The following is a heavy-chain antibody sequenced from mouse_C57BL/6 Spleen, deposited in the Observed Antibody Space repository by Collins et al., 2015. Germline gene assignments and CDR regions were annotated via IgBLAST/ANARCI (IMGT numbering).Heavy chain of an antibody. D-gene: IGHD2-4*01. V-gene: IGHV1-84*01. J-gene: IGHJ1*03. Sequence: PGQGLEWIGWIYPGSGNTKYNEKFKGKATLIVDTSSSTAYMQLSSLTSEDSAVYFCARTYDYGGSHWYFDVWGTGTTVTVSS. CDR2: IYPGSGNT. CDR3: ARTYDYGGSHWYFDV.